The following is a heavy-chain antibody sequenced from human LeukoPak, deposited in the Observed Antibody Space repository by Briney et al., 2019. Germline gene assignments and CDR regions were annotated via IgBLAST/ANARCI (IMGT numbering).Heavy chain of an antibody. J-gene: IGHJ4*02. D-gene: IGHD3-22*01. CDR3: ARRIYYDSSGPPGH. V-gene: IGHV3-11*04. Sequence: RAGGSLRLSCAASGFTFSDYYMSRIRQAPGKGLEWVSYISSSGSTIYYADSVKGRFTISRDNAKNSLYLQMNSLRAEDTAVYYCARRIYYDSSGPPGHWGQGTLVTVSS. CDR1: GFTFSDYY. CDR2: ISSSGSTI.